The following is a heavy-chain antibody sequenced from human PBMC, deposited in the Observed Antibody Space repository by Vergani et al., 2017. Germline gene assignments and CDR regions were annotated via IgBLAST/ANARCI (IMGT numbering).Heavy chain of an antibody. CDR2: IHPADSDT. D-gene: IGHD3-22*01. V-gene: IGHV5-51*01. CDR1: GYSFTNYW. Sequence: EVQLVQSGAEVKKPGESLNISCQISGYSFTNYWIGWVRQMPGKGLEWMGIIHPADSDTRYSPSFQGQVTISVDKSISTAYLQRSSLRASDSAVYYCATTYYYDSSGSNYFDYWGQGTLVTVSS. CDR3: ATTYYYDSSGSNYFDY. J-gene: IGHJ4*02.